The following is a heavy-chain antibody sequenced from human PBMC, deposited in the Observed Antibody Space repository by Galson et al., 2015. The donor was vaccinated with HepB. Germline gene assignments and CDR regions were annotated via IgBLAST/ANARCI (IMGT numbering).Heavy chain of an antibody. CDR1: GGTFSSYA. V-gene: IGHV1-69*01. CDR3: ARDRVGIVGAGWTDAFDI. CDR2: IIPIFGTA. J-gene: IGHJ3*02. D-gene: IGHD1-26*01. Sequence: CKASGGTFSSYAISWVRQAPGQGLEWMGGIIPIFGTANYAQKFQGRVTITADESTSTAYMELSSLRSEDTAVYYCARDRVGIVGAGWTDAFDIWGQGTMVTVSS.